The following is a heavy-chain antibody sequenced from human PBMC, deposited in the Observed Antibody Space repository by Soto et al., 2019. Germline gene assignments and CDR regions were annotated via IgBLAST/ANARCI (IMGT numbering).Heavy chain of an antibody. V-gene: IGHV3-33*01. CDR1: GFTFSSYG. J-gene: IGHJ6*02. CDR3: ARDGYYDFWSGPIGGMAV. D-gene: IGHD3-3*01. Sequence: QVQLVESGGGVVQPGRSLRLSCAASGFTFSSYGMHWVRQAPGKGLEWVAVIWYDGSNKYYADSVKGRFTISRDNSKNTLYLQMTRLRAEDTAVYYCARDGYYDFWSGPIGGMAVWGQGTTITVSS. CDR2: IWYDGSNK.